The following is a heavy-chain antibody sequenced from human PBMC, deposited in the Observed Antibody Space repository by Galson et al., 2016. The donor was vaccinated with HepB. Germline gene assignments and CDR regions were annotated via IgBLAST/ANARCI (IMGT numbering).Heavy chain of an antibody. D-gene: IGHD2/OR15-2a*01. V-gene: IGHV3-30*03. CDR1: GFLFRGYG. CDR2: DSMDGRRK. Sequence: SLRLSCAGSGFLFRGYGMHWVRQAPGKGLEWVAADSMDGRRKFYADSVKGRFTISRDNSNSMLFLQMSSLRADDTAVYYCARRHEYCPPVGCSVDYWGQGTLVSVSS. CDR3: ARRHEYCPPVGCSVDY. J-gene: IGHJ4*02.